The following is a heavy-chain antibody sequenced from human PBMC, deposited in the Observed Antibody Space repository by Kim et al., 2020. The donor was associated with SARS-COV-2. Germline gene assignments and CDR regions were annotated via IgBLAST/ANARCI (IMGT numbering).Heavy chain of an antibody. J-gene: IGHJ5*02. Sequence: SETLSLTCAVYGGSFSGYYWSWIRQPPGKGLEWIGEINHSGSTNYNPSLKSRVTISVDTSKNQFSLKLSSVTAADTAVYYCARGGGNYDFWSGYSNGAHWFDPWGQGTLVTVSS. CDR2: INHSGST. D-gene: IGHD3-3*01. V-gene: IGHV4-34*01. CDR3: ARGGGNYDFWSGYSNGAHWFDP. CDR1: GGSFSGYY.